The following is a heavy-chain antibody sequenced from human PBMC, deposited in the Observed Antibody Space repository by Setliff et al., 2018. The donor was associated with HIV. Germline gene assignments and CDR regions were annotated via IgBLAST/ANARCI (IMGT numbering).Heavy chain of an antibody. CDR2: INPKFGGT. D-gene: IGHD3-3*01. V-gene: IGHV1-2*02. Sequence: GASVKVSCKASGYTFTDYYFHWVRQAPGQGLEWMGWINPKFGGTLYAQKFQDRVGMTRDLSTTTVYMELSRLTSGDTALYFCARDLSTHWSGYSLAYWGQGTPVTVSS. CDR3: ARDLSTHWSGYSLAY. J-gene: IGHJ4*02. CDR1: GYTFTDYY.